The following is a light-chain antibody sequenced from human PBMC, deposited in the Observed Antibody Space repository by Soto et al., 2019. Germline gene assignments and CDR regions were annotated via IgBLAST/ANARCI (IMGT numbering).Light chain of an antibody. CDR1: QTVNSDY. J-gene: IGKJ1*01. CDR2: ATS. V-gene: IGKV3-20*01. CDR3: QQYGSSPPWT. Sequence: SVLTHSPGPMSLSPGDTATLSCRASQTVNSDYLAWFQQRPGQAPRLLIFATSRRATDIPDRFSGSGSGTDFTLTIRRLEPEDFAVYYCQQYGSSPPWTCGQGNKGDIK.